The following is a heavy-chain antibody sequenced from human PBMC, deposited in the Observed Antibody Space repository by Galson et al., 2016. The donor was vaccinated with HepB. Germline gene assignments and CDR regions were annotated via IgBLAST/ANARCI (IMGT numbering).Heavy chain of an antibody. CDR2: ISGSGGST. Sequence: LRLSCAASGFTFSSYAMSWVRQAPGKGREWVSAISGSGGSTYYADPVKGRFTISRDNSKNTLYVQMNSLRAEDTAVYYCAKHPLAYYYNVMDVWGQGATVTVSS. D-gene: IGHD3-16*01. CDR3: AKHPLAYYYNVMDV. CDR1: GFTFSSYA. J-gene: IGHJ6*02. V-gene: IGHV3-23*01.